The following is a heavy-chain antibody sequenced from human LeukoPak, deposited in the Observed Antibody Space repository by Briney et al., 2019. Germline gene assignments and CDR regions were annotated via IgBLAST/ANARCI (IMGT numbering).Heavy chain of an antibody. V-gene: IGHV4-31*11. D-gene: IGHD6-6*01. CDR3: ARGGTSPFLSSIAARRGYYFDY. CDR1: GGSFSGYY. J-gene: IGHJ4*02. Sequence: SETLSLTCAVYGGSFSGYYWSWIRQHPGKGLEWIGYIYYSGSTYYNPSLKSRVTISVDTSKNQFSLKLSSVTAADTAVYYCARGGTSPFLSSIAARRGYYFDYWGQGTLVTVSS. CDR2: IYYSGST.